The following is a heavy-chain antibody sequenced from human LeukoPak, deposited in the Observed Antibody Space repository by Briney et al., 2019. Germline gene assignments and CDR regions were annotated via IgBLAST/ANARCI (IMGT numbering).Heavy chain of an antibody. J-gene: IGHJ4*02. CDR1: GYTFTGYY. CDR3: ARGGEEGATPPYY. Sequence: ASVKVSCKASGYTFTGYYMHWVRQAPVQGLEWMGWINPNSGGTNYAQKFQGWVTMTRDTSISTAYMELSRLRSDDTAVYYCARGGEEGATPPYYWGQGTLVTVSS. V-gene: IGHV1-2*04. D-gene: IGHD1-26*01. CDR2: INPNSGGT.